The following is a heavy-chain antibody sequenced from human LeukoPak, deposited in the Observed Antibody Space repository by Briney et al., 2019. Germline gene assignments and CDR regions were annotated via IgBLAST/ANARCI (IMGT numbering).Heavy chain of an antibody. D-gene: IGHD3-22*01. CDR1: EFTFRSYA. CDR3: ARRGYHDSSGYDY. J-gene: IGHJ4*02. CDR2: ISGSSTDI. V-gene: IGHV3-21*06. Sequence: GGSLRLSCAASEFTFRSYAMNWVRQAPGKGLEWVSSISGSSTDIYYVDSVKGRFTISRDNAKNSVFLQINNLRAEDTAIYYCARRGYHDSSGYDYWGQGTLVTVSS.